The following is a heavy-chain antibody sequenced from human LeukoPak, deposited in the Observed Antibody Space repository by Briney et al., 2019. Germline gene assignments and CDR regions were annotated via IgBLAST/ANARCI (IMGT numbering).Heavy chain of an antibody. CDR1: GFTFSSYG. D-gene: IGHD3-16*01. Sequence: GGSLRLSCAASGFTFSSYGMHWVRQAPGKGLEWVAFIQYDGSDKYYADSVKGRFTISRDNSKNTLYLQMNSLRAEDTAVYYCAKDDNYIRFLSWGQGTLVTVSS. V-gene: IGHV3-30*02. CDR2: IQYDGSDK. J-gene: IGHJ5*02. CDR3: AKDDNYIRFLS.